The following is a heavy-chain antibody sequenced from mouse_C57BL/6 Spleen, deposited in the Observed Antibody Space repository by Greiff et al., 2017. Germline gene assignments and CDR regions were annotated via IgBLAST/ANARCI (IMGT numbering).Heavy chain of an antibody. D-gene: IGHD1-1*01. Sequence: EVQLQESGGGLVQPGGSMKLSCAASGFTFSDAWMDWVRQSPEKGLAWVAEIRNKANNHATYYAAAVKGMFTISRDDSKSSVYLQMSSLRAEDTGIYYCTSGYGCSYWYFDVWGTGTTVTVSS. CDR2: IRNKANNHAT. CDR3: TSGYGCSYWYFDV. V-gene: IGHV6-6*01. J-gene: IGHJ1*03. CDR1: GFTFSDAW.